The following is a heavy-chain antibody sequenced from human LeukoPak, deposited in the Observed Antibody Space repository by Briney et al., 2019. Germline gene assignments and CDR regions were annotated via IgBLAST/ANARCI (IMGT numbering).Heavy chain of an antibody. CDR3: ARDDYASGSSSDY. D-gene: IGHD3-10*01. CDR1: GYTFTHYF. V-gene: IGHV1-2*02. CDR2: INPNSGGT. Sequence: GASVKVSCKASGYTFTHYFMHWVRQAPGQGLEWMGWINPNSGGTNYAQKFQDRVTMTRDTSISTAYMELSRLRSDDTAVYYCARDDYASGSSSDYWGQGTLVTVSS. J-gene: IGHJ4*02.